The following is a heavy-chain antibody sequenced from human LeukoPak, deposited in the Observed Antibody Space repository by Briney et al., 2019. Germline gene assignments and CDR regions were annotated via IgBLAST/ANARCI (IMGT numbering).Heavy chain of an antibody. CDR1: DGSVSSGTYY. Sequence: SETLSLTCTISDGSVSSGTYYWGWIRQSPGKSLEWIGSIHYSGSSYYNPSLKSRAAIFVDTSRDQVSMDLSYVTAADTALYYCVRHISANTGYFDSCGQGTLVTVSS. J-gene: IGHJ4*02. CDR2: IHYSGSS. V-gene: IGHV4-39*01. CDR3: VRHISANTGYFDS.